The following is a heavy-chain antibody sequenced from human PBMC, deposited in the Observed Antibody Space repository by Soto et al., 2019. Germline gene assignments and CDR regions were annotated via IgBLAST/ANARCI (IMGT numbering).Heavy chain of an antibody. V-gene: IGHV3-7*01. J-gene: IGHJ6*02. Sequence: GGSLRLSCAASGFTFSTYWMSWVRQAPGKGLEWVANIKEDGSEKYYVDSVEGRFTISRDNAKNSLYLQMTSLRAEDTALYYCARGWGYFDSSGFPYLYAMDVWGQGTTVTVSS. CDR3: ARGWGYFDSSGFPYLYAMDV. CDR2: IKEDGSEK. CDR1: GFTFSTYW. D-gene: IGHD3-22*01.